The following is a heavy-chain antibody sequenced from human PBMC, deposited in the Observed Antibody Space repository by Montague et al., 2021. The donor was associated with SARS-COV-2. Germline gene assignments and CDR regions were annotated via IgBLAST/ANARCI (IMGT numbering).Heavy chain of an antibody. V-gene: IGHV4-61*02. CDR1: GGSISSASFY. CDR3: ARVPNWNYVPDY. Sequence: TLSLTCTVSGGSISSASFYWTWIRQSAGKGLEWIGRIQASGITNYXPSLKIRVAMSVDTSKDHLSLSLNSVTAADTATYFCARVPNWNYVPDYWGQGTLVTVSS. CDR2: IQASGIT. D-gene: IGHD1-7*01. J-gene: IGHJ4*02.